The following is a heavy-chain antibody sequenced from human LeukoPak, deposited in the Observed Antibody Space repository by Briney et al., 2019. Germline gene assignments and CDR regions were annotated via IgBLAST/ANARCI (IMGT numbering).Heavy chain of an antibody. Sequence: GGSLRLSCAASGFIFDDHGMSWVRQAPRKGLEWVSGINWNGGSTGYADSVKGRFTISRDNAKNSLYLQMSSLRAEDTALYYCAGGDRNGWYFYYWGQGTLVTVSS. CDR3: AGGDRNGWYFYY. CDR2: INWNGGST. D-gene: IGHD6-19*01. J-gene: IGHJ4*02. V-gene: IGHV3-20*04. CDR1: GFIFDDHG.